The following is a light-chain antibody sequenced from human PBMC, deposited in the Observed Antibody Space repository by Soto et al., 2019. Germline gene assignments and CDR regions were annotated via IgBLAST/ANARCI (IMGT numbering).Light chain of an antibody. J-gene: IGKJ4*01. Sequence: EIVLTQSPATLSLSPGERATLSCRASQSVSNYLAWYQQKPGQAPRLFIYDASNSATGIPARFSGSGSGTDFTLTISSLEPEDFAVDYGLQRSKWPLTFGRGTKVEIK. CDR1: QSVSNY. CDR2: DAS. CDR3: LQRSKWPLT. V-gene: IGKV3-11*01.